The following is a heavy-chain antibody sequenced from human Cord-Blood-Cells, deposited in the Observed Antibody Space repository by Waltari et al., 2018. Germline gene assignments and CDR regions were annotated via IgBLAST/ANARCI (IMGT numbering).Heavy chain of an antibody. CDR2: SNPGGGST. V-gene: IGHV1-46*01. J-gene: IGHJ6*02. D-gene: IGHD6-6*01. Sequence: QVQLVQSGAEVKKPGASVKVSCKASGYTFTSYYMHWVRQAPGQGLEWMGISNPGGGSTSDAQKFQGRVTMTRDTSTSTVYMELSSLRSEDTAVYYCAREYSSSSGYYGMDVWGQGTTVTVSS. CDR1: GYTFTSYY. CDR3: AREYSSSSGYYGMDV.